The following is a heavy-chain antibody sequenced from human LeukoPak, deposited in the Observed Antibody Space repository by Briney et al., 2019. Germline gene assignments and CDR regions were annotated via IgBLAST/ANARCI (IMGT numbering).Heavy chain of an antibody. CDR3: AKDRGIAAAGTYWYFDL. D-gene: IGHD6-13*01. CDR2: ISYDGSNK. J-gene: IGHJ2*01. Sequence: SCKASGGTFSSYGMHWVRQAPGKGLEWVAVISYDGSNKYYADSVKGRFTISRDNSKNTLYLQMNSLRAEDTAVYYCAKDRGIAAAGTYWYFDLWGRGTLVTVSS. V-gene: IGHV3-30*18. CDR1: GGTFSSYG.